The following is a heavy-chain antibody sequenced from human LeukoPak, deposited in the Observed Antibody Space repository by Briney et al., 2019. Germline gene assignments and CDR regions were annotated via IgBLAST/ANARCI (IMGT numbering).Heavy chain of an antibody. CDR3: AKDHKGYSYGKDW. CDR2: ISSSSSTI. CDR1: GFTFSSYS. J-gene: IGHJ4*02. V-gene: IGHV3-48*04. D-gene: IGHD5-18*01. Sequence: GGSLRLSCAASGFTFSSYSMNWVRQAPGKGLEWVSYISSSSSTIYYADSVKGRFTISRDNAKNTLYLQMNSLRAEDTAVYYCAKDHKGYSYGKDWWGQGTLVTVSS.